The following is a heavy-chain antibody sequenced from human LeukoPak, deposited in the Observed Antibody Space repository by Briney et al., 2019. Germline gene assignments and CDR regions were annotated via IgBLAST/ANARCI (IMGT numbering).Heavy chain of an antibody. J-gene: IGHJ4*02. V-gene: IGHV3-30*18. CDR1: GFTFSSYG. CDR3: AKCGYSYDTFDY. CDR2: ISYDGSNK. D-gene: IGHD5-18*01. Sequence: GGSLRLSCAASGFTFSSYGMHWVRQAPGKGLEWVADISYDGSNKYYADSVKGRFTISRDNSKNTLYLLINSLSGEDAAVYYCAKCGYSYDTFDYWGQGTLVTVSS.